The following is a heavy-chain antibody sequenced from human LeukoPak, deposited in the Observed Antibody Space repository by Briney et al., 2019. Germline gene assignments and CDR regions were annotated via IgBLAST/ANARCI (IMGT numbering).Heavy chain of an antibody. V-gene: IGHV1-46*01. CDR3: ARGYCSSTSCPSYYYGMDV. CDR2: INPSGGST. CDR1: GYTFTSYY. Sequence: ASVKVSCKASGYTFTSYYMHWVRQAPGQGLEWMGIINPSGGSTSYAQKFQGRVTMTRDTSTSTAYMELSSLRSEDTAVYYCARGYCSSTSCPSYYYGMDVWGQGTTVTVSS. D-gene: IGHD2-2*01. J-gene: IGHJ6*02.